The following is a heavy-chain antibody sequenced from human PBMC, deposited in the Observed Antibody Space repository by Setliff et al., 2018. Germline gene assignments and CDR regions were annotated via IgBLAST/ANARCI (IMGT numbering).Heavy chain of an antibody. CDR3: AREGAYCSGGSCYSFDY. V-gene: IGHV1-69*13. CDR2: IIPIFGTP. Sequence: SVKVSCKASGGMSGTYSISWVRQATGQGLEWMGAIIPIFGTPNYAQKFQDRVTITAGVSTSTASMELSSLRSDDTAVSYCAREGAYCSGGSCYSFDYWGQGTPVTVSS. CDR1: GGMSGTYS. D-gene: IGHD2-15*01. J-gene: IGHJ4*02.